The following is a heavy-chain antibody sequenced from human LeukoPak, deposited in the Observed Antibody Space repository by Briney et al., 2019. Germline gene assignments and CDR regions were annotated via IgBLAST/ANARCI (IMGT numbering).Heavy chain of an antibody. CDR2: INHSGST. Sequence: SETLSLTCAVYGGSFSGYYWSWIRQPPGKGLEWIGEINHSGSTNYNPSLKSRVTISVDTSKNQFSLKLASVTAADTAVYYCARTTEGGYTYGYFYYYYMDVWGKGTTVTISS. CDR3: ARTTEGGYTYGYFYYYYMDV. D-gene: IGHD5-18*01. V-gene: IGHV4-34*01. J-gene: IGHJ6*03. CDR1: GGSFSGYY.